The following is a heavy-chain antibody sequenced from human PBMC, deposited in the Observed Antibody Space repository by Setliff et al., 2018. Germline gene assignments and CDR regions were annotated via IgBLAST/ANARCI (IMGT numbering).Heavy chain of an antibody. J-gene: IGHJ4*02. Sequence: SVKVSCKASGGTFSSYAISWVRQAPGQGLEWMGGIIPIFGTANYAQKFQGRVTITTDESTSTAYMELSSLRSEDTAVYYCARVRGITMIVEANFDYWGQGTLVTVSS. CDR3: ARVRGITMIVEANFDY. CDR1: GGTFSSYA. D-gene: IGHD3-22*01. CDR2: IIPIFGTA. V-gene: IGHV1-69*05.